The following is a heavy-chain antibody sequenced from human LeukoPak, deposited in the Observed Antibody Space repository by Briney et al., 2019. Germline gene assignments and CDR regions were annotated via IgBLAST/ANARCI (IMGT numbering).Heavy chain of an antibody. D-gene: IGHD3-10*01. CDR2: IKQDGSER. Sequence: GGSLRLSCAASGFTFSGYWMTWVRQAPGKGLEWVANIKQDGSERFYVDSVKGRFTISRDNAKNSLYLQMSSLRAEDTAVYYCARTRARGLIGYWGQGTLVTVSS. V-gene: IGHV3-7*01. J-gene: IGHJ4*02. CDR3: ARTRARGLIGY. CDR1: GFTFSGYW.